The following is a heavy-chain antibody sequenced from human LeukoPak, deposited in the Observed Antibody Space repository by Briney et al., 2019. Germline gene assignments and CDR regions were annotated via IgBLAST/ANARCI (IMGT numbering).Heavy chain of an antibody. J-gene: IGHJ4*02. CDR1: RYSFNSVG. Sequence: GASVKVSCKASRYSFNSVGMNWVRQAPGQGLEWMGWIDTNTGNPTYAQGFRGRFVFSFDTSVSTAYLQIYSLEPEDTAVYFCARGRSSPGIDYWGLGTQVTVSS. CDR3: ARGRSSPGIDY. V-gene: IGHV7-4-1*01. CDR2: IDTNTGNP. D-gene: IGHD1-26*01.